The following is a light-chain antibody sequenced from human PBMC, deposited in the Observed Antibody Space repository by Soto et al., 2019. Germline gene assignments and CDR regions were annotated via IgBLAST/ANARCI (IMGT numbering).Light chain of an antibody. Sequence: QSVLTQPPSASGTPGQRVTFSCSGSGSNIGSHAVNWYQQLPGTAPKLLIYSNTQRPSGVPDRFSGSKSGTSASLAISGLRSEDEADYYCATWDDSLSGWVFGGGTKLTVL. J-gene: IGLJ3*02. CDR3: ATWDDSLSGWV. CDR2: SNT. V-gene: IGLV1-47*02. CDR1: GSNIGSHA.